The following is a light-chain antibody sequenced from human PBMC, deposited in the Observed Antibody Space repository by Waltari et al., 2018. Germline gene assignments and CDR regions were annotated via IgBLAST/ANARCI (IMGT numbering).Light chain of an antibody. CDR2: QDS. V-gene: IGLV3-1*01. J-gene: IGLJ2*01. CDR1: KLADSY. CDR3: QAWDRNTYVV. Sequence: SSALTQSPSVSVSPGQTASIRCPGDKLADSYVCWYQQKPGQSPVLVLHQDSKRPSGIPERFSGFNSGNTATLTISETQSMDEADYYCQAWDRNTYVVFGGGTKLTVL.